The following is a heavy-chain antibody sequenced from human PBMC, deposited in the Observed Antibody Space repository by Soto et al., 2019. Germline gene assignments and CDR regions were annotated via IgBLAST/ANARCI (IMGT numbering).Heavy chain of an antibody. CDR1: GYTFTGYY. D-gene: IGHD3-22*01. Sequence: QVQLVQSGAEVKKPGASVKVSCKASGYTFTGYYMHWVRQAPGQGLEWMGWINPNSGGTNYAQKFQGWVTMTRDTSISTAYMELSRLRSDDTAVYYCARAPYYYDSSRALYYFDYWGQGTLVTVSS. V-gene: IGHV1-2*04. J-gene: IGHJ4*02. CDR3: ARAPYYYDSSRALYYFDY. CDR2: INPNSGGT.